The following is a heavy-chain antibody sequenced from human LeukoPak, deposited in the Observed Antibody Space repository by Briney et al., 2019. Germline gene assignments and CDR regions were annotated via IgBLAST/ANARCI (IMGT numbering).Heavy chain of an antibody. CDR1: GYTFTSYA. Sequence: ASVKVSCKASGYTFTSYAMHWVRQAPGQRLEWMGWINAGNGNTKYSQKFQGRVTMTRDTSTSTVYMELSSLRSEDTAMYYCARDHVPDGIRGMDVWGQGTTVTVSS. CDR3: ARDHVPDGIRGMDV. CDR2: INAGNGNT. D-gene: IGHD1-14*01. J-gene: IGHJ6*02. V-gene: IGHV1-3*01.